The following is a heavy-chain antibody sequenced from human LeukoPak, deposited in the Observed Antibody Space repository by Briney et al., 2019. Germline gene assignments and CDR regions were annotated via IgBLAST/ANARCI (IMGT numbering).Heavy chain of an antibody. CDR3: ARVGTVTTSSPKN. V-gene: IGHV4-38-2*01. CDR2: IYHSGST. CDR1: GYSISSGYY. D-gene: IGHD4-17*01. Sequence: SETLSLTCAVSGYSISSGYYWGWIRQPPGKGLEWIGSIYHSGSTYYNPSLKSRVTISVDTSENQFSLKLSSVTAADTAVYYCARVGTVTTSSPKNWGQGTLVTVSS. J-gene: IGHJ4*02.